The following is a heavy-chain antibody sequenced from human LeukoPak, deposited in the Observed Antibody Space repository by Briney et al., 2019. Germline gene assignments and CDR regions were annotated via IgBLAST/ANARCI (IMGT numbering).Heavy chain of an antibody. V-gene: IGHV3-48*02. D-gene: IGHD4-17*01. Sequence: GGSLRLSCAASGFTFSGYAMNWVRQAPGKGLEWVSHIWTSSSGIDYADSVKGRFTISRDNVKNTLYLRMNSLRDEDTAVYYCARDHDYAFDYWGEGTLVTVSS. CDR1: GFTFSGYA. CDR2: IWTSSSGI. J-gene: IGHJ4*02. CDR3: ARDHDYAFDY.